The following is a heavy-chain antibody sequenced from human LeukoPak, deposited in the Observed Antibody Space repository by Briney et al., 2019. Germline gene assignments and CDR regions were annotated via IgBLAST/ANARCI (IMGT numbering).Heavy chain of an antibody. Sequence: SETLSLTCTVSGGSISSYYWSWIRQPAGKGLELIGRIYTSGSTNYNPSLKSRVTMSVDTSKNQFSLKLSPVTAADTAVYYCARGCGGDCYGAFDIWGQGTMVTVSS. CDR3: ARGCGGDCYGAFDI. CDR1: GGSISSYY. V-gene: IGHV4-4*07. CDR2: IYTSGST. J-gene: IGHJ3*02. D-gene: IGHD2-21*02.